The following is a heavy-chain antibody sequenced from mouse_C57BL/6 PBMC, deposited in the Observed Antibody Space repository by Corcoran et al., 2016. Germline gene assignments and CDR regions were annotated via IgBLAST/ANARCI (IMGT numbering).Heavy chain of an antibody. CDR1: GYSFTSYY. D-gene: IGHD2-5*01. CDR2: IYPGSGNT. CDR3: ARENYSNYGWYFDV. J-gene: IGHJ1*03. V-gene: IGHV1-66*01. Sequence: QVQLQQSGPELVKPGASVKISCKASGYSFTSYYIHWVKQRPGQGLEWIGWIYPGSGNTKYNEKFKGKATLTADTSSSTAYMQLSSLTSEDSAVYYCARENYSNYGWYFDVWGTGTTVTVSS.